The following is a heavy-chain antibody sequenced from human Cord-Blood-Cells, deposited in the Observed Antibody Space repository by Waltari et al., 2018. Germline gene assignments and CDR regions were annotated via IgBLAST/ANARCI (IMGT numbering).Heavy chain of an antibody. CDR1: GYTRTELS. D-gene: IGHD6-13*01. Sequence: QVQLVQSGAEVKKPGASVKVSCKVSGYTRTELSMHWVRQAPGKGLEWMGGFEPEDGETIYAQTFQGRVTMTEDTSTDTAYMELSSLRSEDTAVYYCATGFVSSSWFDYWGQGTLVTVSS. V-gene: IGHV1-24*01. CDR2: FEPEDGET. CDR3: ATGFVSSSWFDY. J-gene: IGHJ4*02.